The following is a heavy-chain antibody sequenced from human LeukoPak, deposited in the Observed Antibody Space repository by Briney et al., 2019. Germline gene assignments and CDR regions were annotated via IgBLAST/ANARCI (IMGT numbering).Heavy chain of an antibody. Sequence: SETLSLTCAVYGESFSGYYWSWIRQPPGKGLEWIGEINHSGSTNYNPSLKSRVTISVDTSKNQFSLKLSSVTAADTAVYYCARSNWNDFYYYYYMDVWGKGTTVTISS. D-gene: IGHD1-20*01. J-gene: IGHJ6*03. CDR2: INHSGST. CDR3: ARSNWNDFYYYYYMDV. V-gene: IGHV4-34*01. CDR1: GESFSGYY.